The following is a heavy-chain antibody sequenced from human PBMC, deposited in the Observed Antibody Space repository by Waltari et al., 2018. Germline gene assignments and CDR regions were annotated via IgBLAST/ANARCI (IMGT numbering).Heavy chain of an antibody. V-gene: IGHV4-38-2*01. CDR2: IYHSGST. Sequence: QVQLQESGPGLVKPSETLSLTCAVSGYSISSGYYWGWIRQPPGKGLEWIGSIYHSGSTYYNPSLKSGVTISVDTSKNQFSLKLSSVTAADTAVYYCARSIAAAGTVFAFDIWGQGTMVTVSS. CDR1: GYSISSGYY. J-gene: IGHJ3*02. CDR3: ARSIAAAGTVFAFDI. D-gene: IGHD6-13*01.